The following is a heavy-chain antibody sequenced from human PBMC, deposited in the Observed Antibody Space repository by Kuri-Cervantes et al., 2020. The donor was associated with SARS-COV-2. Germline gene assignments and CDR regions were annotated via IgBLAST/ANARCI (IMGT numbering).Heavy chain of an antibody. J-gene: IGHJ5*02. D-gene: IGHD1-26*01. CDR1: GGSISSGYY. Sequence: SETLSLTCAVSGGSISSGYYWGWIRQPPGKGLEWSGSVYHSGSTYYNPSLKSRVTISVDTSKNQFSLKLSSVTAADTAVYYCARDPRGPGGIVGVTYWFDPWGQGTRVTVSS. CDR3: ARDPRGPGGIVGVTYWFDP. CDR2: VYHSGST. V-gene: IGHV4-38-2*02.